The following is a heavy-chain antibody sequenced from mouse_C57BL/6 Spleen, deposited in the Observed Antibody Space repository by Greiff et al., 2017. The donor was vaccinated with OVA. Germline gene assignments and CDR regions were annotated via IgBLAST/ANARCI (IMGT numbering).Heavy chain of an antibody. CDR3: ARGDYSNPLAMDY. J-gene: IGHJ4*01. V-gene: IGHV5-4*01. CDR2: ISDGGSYT. D-gene: IGHD2-5*01. CDR1: GFTFSSYA. Sequence: EVQGVESGGGLVKPGGSLKLSCAASGFTFSSYAMSWVRQTPEKRLEWVATISDGGSYTYYPDNVKGRFTISRDNAKNNLYLQMSHLKSEDTAMYYCARGDYSNPLAMDYWGQGTSVTVSS.